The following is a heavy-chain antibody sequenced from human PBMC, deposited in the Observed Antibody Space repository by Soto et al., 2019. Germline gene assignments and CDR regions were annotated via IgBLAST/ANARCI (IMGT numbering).Heavy chain of an antibody. Sequence: GESLKISCKGSGYSFTSYWIGWVRQMPGKGLEWMGIIYPGDSDTRYSPSFQGQVTISADKSISTAYLQWSSLKASDTAMYYCARQDGVVVPAAPLNYYYYMDVWGKGTTVTVSS. CDR3: ARQDGVVVPAAPLNYYYYMDV. V-gene: IGHV5-51*01. CDR1: GYSFTSYW. CDR2: IYPGDSDT. D-gene: IGHD2-2*01. J-gene: IGHJ6*03.